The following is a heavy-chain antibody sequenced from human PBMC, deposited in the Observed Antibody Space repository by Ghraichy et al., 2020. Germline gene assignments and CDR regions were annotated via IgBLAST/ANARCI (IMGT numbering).Heavy chain of an antibody. CDR3: ARGLNSGHYYYYYYYMDV. V-gene: IGHV4-59*01. J-gene: IGHJ6*03. CDR2: IYYNGNT. CDR1: GGSISSYY. Sequence: SETLSLTCTVAGGSISSYYWNWIRQPPGRGLEWIGYIYYNGNTNYNPSLKSRVTISKDTSNNQFSLRLSSVTAADTAVYYCARGLNSGHYYYYYYYMDVWGTGTTVTVSS. D-gene: IGHD3-22*01.